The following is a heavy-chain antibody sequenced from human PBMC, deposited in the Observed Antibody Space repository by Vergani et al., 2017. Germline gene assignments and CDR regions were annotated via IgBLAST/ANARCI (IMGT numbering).Heavy chain of an antibody. CDR1: GFTFSTYA. D-gene: IGHD2-21*01. CDR3: VGEGSYCGSTTCRNPSYVYYYHMDV. J-gene: IGHJ6*03. V-gene: IGHV3-33*01. CDR2: IYYDGSKK. Sequence: QVQLVESGGGVVQPGRSLRLSCTSSGFTFSTYAMHWVRQAPGKGLEWVAIIYYDGSKKYYADSVKGRFTISRDNSRNTLHLLMSSLRAEDTAIYYCVGEGSYCGSTTCRNPSYVYYYHMDVWGEGTTVTVSS.